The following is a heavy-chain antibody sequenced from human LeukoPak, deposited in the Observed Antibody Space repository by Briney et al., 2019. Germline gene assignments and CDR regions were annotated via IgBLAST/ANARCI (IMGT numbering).Heavy chain of an antibody. J-gene: IGHJ6*02. CDR3: ARDRVRAVAGSGGRYYYYGMDV. V-gene: IGHV3-23*01. CDR2: ISGFGGST. Sequence: GGSLRLSCAASGFTFSDYDMSWVRQAPGKGLEWVSVISGFGGSTYYADSVKGRFTISRDNSKNTLYLQMNSLRAEDTAVYYCARDRVRAVAGSGGRYYYYGMDVWGQGTTVTVSS. D-gene: IGHD6-19*01. CDR1: GFTFSDYD.